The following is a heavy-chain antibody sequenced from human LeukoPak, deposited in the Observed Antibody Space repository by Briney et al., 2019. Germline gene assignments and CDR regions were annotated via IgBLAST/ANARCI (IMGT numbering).Heavy chain of an antibody. V-gene: IGHV3-33*03. CDR2: IWYDGSHQ. CDR3: AKTGSKSGDRNPDFDY. CDR1: GFTFSSYA. J-gene: IGHJ4*02. D-gene: IGHD1-26*01. Sequence: GGSLRLSCAASGFTFSSYAMHWVRQAPGKGLEWVAVIWYDGSHQYYADSVKGRFTISRDNSKNTLYLQMNSLRAEDTAVYYCAKTGSKSGDRNPDFDYWGQGTLVTVSS.